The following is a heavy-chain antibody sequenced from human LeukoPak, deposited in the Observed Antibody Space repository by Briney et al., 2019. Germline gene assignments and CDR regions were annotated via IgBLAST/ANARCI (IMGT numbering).Heavy chain of an antibody. Sequence: SQTLSLTCTVSGGSISSGSYYWSWIRQPAGKGLEWIGRIYTSGSTNYNPSLKSRVTISVDTSKNQFSLKLSSVTATDTAVYYCARHSLWFGELLPPTPDYWGQGTLVTVSS. CDR3: ARHSLWFGELLPPTPDY. CDR1: GGSISSGSYY. CDR2: IYTSGST. D-gene: IGHD3-10*01. V-gene: IGHV4-61*02. J-gene: IGHJ4*02.